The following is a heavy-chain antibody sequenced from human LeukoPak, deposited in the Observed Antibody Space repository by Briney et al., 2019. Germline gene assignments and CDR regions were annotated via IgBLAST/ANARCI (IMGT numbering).Heavy chain of an antibody. CDR1: SFTFINYG. CDR2: IRYDGSDK. CDR3: AKSYGSNSGAIDY. J-gene: IGHJ4*02. D-gene: IGHD4-23*01. Sequence: PGGSLRLSCAASSFTFINYGMHWVRQAPGKGLEWVAFIRYDGSDKDYADSVKGRFTISRDNSNDTLYLHMNSLRTEDTAVYYCAKSYGSNSGAIDYWGQGSLVTVSS. V-gene: IGHV3-30*02.